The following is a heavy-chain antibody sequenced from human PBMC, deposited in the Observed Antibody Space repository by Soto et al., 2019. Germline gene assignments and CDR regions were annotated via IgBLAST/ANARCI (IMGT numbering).Heavy chain of an antibody. CDR3: ARGSTDSYPGSRIFDF. CDR2: IWYDGSNK. V-gene: IGHV3-33*01. J-gene: IGHJ4*02. D-gene: IGHD3-10*01. Sequence: GGSLRLSCAASGFTFSSYGMHWVRQAPGKGLEWVAVIWYDGSNKYYADSVKGRFTISRDNSKNTLYLQMNSLRVEDSALYYCARGSTDSYPGSRIFDFWGRGTLVTVSS. CDR1: GFTFSSYG.